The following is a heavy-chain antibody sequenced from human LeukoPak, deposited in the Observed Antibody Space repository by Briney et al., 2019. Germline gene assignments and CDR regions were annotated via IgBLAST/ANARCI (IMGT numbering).Heavy chain of an antibody. CDR3: ARVADFWSGYGWFDP. D-gene: IGHD3-3*01. CDR1: GGTFGSYA. V-gene: IGHV1-69*05. CDR2: IIPIFGTA. J-gene: IGHJ5*02. Sequence: SVKVSCKASGGTFGSYAISWVRQAPGQGLEWMGGIIPIFGTANYAQKFQGRVTLTTDESTSTAYMELSSLRSEDTAVYYCARVADFWSGYGWFDPWGQGTLVTVSS.